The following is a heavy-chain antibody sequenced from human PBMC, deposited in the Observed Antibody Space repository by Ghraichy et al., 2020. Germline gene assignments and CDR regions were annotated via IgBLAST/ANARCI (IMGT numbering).Heavy chain of an antibody. J-gene: IGHJ6*02. Sequence: LSLTCAASEFTFSNYAMSWVRQAPGKGLEWVSAISGSGGSTNYADSVKGRFTISRDNSKNTLYLQMNSLRAEDTAVYYCAKATETRAYYGMDVWGQGTTVTVSS. D-gene: IGHD4-11*01. V-gene: IGHV3-23*01. CDR1: EFTFSNYA. CDR2: ISGSGGST. CDR3: AKATETRAYYGMDV.